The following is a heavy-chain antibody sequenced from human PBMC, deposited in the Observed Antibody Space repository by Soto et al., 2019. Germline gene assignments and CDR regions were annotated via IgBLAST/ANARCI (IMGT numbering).Heavy chain of an antibody. CDR1: GDSVSSNIAA. D-gene: IGHD5-18*01. CDR2: TYYRSKWYN. CDR3: ARDNRIQIAFDI. Sequence: SQTLSLTCAISGDSVSSNIAAWHWIRQSPSRGLEWLGRTYYRSKWYNDYAVSVKSRMTINPDTSKNQFSLQLNFVTPEDTAIYYCARDNRIQIAFDIWGQGTMVTVSS. V-gene: IGHV6-1*01. J-gene: IGHJ3*02.